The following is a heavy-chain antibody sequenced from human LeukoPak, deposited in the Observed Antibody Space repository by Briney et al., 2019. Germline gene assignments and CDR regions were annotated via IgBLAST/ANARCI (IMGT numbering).Heavy chain of an antibody. V-gene: IGHV1-18*01. CDR1: GYTFTSYG. J-gene: IGHJ4*02. D-gene: IGHD6-13*01. CDR2: ISAYNGNT. Sequence: ASVKVSCKASGYTFTSYGISWVRQAPGQGLEWMGWISAYNGNTNYAQKLQGRVTMTTDTSTSTAYMELRSLRSDDTAVYYCARDGVGIAAAGHPFDYWGQGTLVTVSS. CDR3: ARDGVGIAAAGHPFDY.